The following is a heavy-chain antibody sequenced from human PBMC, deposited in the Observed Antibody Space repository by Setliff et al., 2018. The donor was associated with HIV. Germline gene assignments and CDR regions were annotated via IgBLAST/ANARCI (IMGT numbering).Heavy chain of an antibody. J-gene: IGHJ4*02. CDR1: GGSISNYY. CDR3: ARDTGKSSGLDY. D-gene: IGHD3-22*01. V-gene: IGHV4-59*01. Sequence: SETLSLTCTVSGGSISNYYWSWIRQPPGKGLEWIGNIYYSGSTKYNPFLKSRVTISVDTSKNQFSLKVSSVTAADTAVYYCARDTGKSSGLDYWGQGTLVTVSS. CDR2: IYYSGST.